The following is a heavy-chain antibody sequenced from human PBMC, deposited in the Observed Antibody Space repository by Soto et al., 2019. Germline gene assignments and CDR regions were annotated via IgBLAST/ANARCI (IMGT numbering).Heavy chain of an antibody. CDR2: ISGSGGST. CDR3: AKSSVNCGGDCPTPDY. CDR1: GFTFSSYA. Sequence: GGSLRLSCAASGFTFSSYAMSWVRQAPGKGLEWVSAISGSGGSTYYADSVKGRFTISRDNSKNTLYLQMNSLRAEDTAVYYCAKSSVNCGGDCPTPDYWGQGTLVTVSS. V-gene: IGHV3-23*01. J-gene: IGHJ4*02. D-gene: IGHD2-21*02.